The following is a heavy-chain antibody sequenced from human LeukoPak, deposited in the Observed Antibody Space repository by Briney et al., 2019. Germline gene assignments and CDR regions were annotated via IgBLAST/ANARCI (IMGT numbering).Heavy chain of an antibody. Sequence: GGSLRLSCAASGFTFSSYSMNWVRQAPGKGLEWVSSISSSSSTIYYADSVKGRFTISRDNAKNSLYLQMNSLRAEDTAVYYCARDSGSIPRSAFDIWGQGTMVTVSS. CDR1: GFTFSSYS. D-gene: IGHD1-26*01. CDR3: ARDSGSIPRSAFDI. J-gene: IGHJ3*02. CDR2: ISSSSSTI. V-gene: IGHV3-48*01.